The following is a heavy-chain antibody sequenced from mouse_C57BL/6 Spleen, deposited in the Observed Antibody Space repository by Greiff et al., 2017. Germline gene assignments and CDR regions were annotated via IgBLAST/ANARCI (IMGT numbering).Heavy chain of an antibody. Sequence: LVESGAELVRPGASVTLSCKASGYTFTDYEMHWVKQTPVHGLEWIGAIDPETGGTAYNQKFKGKAILTADKSSSTAYMELRSLTSEDSAVYYCTRERDPWYFDVWGTGTTVTVSS. J-gene: IGHJ1*03. CDR1: GYTFTDYE. V-gene: IGHV1-15*01. D-gene: IGHD3-3*01. CDR2: IDPETGGT. CDR3: TRERDPWYFDV.